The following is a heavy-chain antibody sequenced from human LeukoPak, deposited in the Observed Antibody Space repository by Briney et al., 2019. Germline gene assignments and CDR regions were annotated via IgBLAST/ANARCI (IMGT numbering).Heavy chain of an antibody. Sequence: GASVNVSCKASGGTFSIYAISWVRQAPGQGLEWMGGIIPIFGTANYAQKFQGRVTITADESTSTAYMELSSLRSEDTAVYYCASRMRSFYYYGVDVWGQGTTVTVSS. V-gene: IGHV1-69*13. CDR3: ASRMRSFYYYGVDV. CDR2: IIPIFGTA. CDR1: GGTFSIYA. D-gene: IGHD2/OR15-2a*01. J-gene: IGHJ6*02.